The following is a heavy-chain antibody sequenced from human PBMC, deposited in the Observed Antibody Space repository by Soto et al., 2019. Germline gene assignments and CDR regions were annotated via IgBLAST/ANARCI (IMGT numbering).Heavy chain of an antibody. CDR3: ASSPYYVDAFDI. Sequence: SETLSLTCTVSGGSISSGDYYWSWIRQPPGKSLEWIGYIYYSGSTYYNPSLKSRVTISVDTSKNQFSLKLSSVTAADTAVYYCASSPYYVDAFDIWGQGTMVTVSS. J-gene: IGHJ3*02. CDR2: IYYSGST. V-gene: IGHV4-30-4*01. D-gene: IGHD3-10*02. CDR1: GGSISSGDYY.